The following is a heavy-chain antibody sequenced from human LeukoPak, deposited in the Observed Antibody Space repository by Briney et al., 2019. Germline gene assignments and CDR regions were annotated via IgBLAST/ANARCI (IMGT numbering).Heavy chain of an antibody. CDR3: ARGAAAGATEYFQY. Sequence: PGGSLRLSCAASGFTFSSFGMHWVRQAPGKGLEWVAVIWYDGSNKYYADSVKGRFTISRDNSKNTLFLQMNSLRAEDTAVYYCARGAAAGATEYFQYWGQGTLVTVSS. CDR1: GFTFSSFG. V-gene: IGHV3-33*01. D-gene: IGHD6-13*01. J-gene: IGHJ1*01. CDR2: IWYDGSNK.